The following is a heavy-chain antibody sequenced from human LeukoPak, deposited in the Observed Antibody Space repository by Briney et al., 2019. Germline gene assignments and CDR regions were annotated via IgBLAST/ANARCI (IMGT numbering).Heavy chain of an antibody. J-gene: IGHJ4*02. V-gene: IGHV4-4*07. D-gene: IGHD3-22*01. CDR2: LYHSGST. Sequence: SETLSLTCTVSGDYFSGYYWNWLRQPAGKGLEWIGSLYHSGSTYYNPSLKSRVTISLDTSKNHFSRNLSTVTAADTAVYYCARGVGYDDTLGSYYGFFDHWSQGTLVTVSS. CDR3: ARGVGYDDTLGSYYGFFDH. CDR1: GDYFSGYY.